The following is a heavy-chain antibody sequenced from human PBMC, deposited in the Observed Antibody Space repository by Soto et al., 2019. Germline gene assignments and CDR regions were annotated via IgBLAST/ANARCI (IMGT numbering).Heavy chain of an antibody. D-gene: IGHD3-22*01. J-gene: IGHJ1*01. CDR2: NYWNEYK. V-gene: IGHV2-5*01. CDR1: GFSLSTSGVG. CDR3: VHSGNYYDSSGYYAGEYFQY. Sequence: QITLKESGPTLVKPTQTLTLTCTFSGFSLSTSGVGVGGIRQPPVKALEWLPNNYWNEYKRYSPSLKSRLTITKDISKNQVVLTMTTMDPVDTATYYCVHSGNYYDSSGYYAGEYFQYWGQGTLVPVPS.